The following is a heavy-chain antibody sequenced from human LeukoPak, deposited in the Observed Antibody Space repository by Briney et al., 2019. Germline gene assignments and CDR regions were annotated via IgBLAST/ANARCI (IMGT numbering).Heavy chain of an antibody. CDR2: IRCDGSNK. D-gene: IGHD2-2*03. CDR1: GFTSSSYG. V-gene: IGHV3-30*02. Sequence: GGSLRLSCAASGFTSSSYGMHWVRQAPGKGLEWVAFIRCDGSNKYYADSAKGRFTISRDNSKNTLYLQMNSLRAEDTAVYYCATLDIVVVPAARNAFDIWGQGTMVTVSS. J-gene: IGHJ3*02. CDR3: ATLDIVVVPAARNAFDI.